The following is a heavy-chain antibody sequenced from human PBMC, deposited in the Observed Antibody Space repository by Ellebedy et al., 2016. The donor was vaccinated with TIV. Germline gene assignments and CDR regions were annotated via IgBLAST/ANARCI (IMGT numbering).Heavy chain of an antibody. Sequence: GESLKISXAASGFTSSTYWMSWVRQAPGKGLEWVANIKQDGSGKYYVDSVKGRFTISRDNAKNSLSLQMNSLRAEDTAVYYCARYESASLVIEYWGQGTLVTVSS. V-gene: IGHV3-7*01. J-gene: IGHJ4*02. CDR2: IKQDGSGK. D-gene: IGHD4-23*01. CDR3: ARYESASLVIEY. CDR1: GFTSSTYW.